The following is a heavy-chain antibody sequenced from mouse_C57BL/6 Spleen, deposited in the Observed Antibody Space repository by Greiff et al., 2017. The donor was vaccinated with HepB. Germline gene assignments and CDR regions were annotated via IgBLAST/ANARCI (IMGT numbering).Heavy chain of an antibody. CDR2: IDPNSGGT. D-gene: IGHD2-4*01. V-gene: IGHV1-72*01. CDR3: AREYGYGISDDYGAWLAY. J-gene: IGHJ3*01. Sequence: VQLQQSGAELVKPGASVKLSCKASGYTFTSYWMHWVKQRPGRGLEWIGRIDPNSGGTKYNEKFKSKATLTVDKPSSTAYMQLSSLTSEDSAVYYGAREYGYGISDDYGAWLAYWGQGTLVTVSA. CDR1: GYTFTSYW.